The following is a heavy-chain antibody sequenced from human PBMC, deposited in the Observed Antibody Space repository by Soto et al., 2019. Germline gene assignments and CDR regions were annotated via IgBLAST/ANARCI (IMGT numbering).Heavy chain of an antibody. D-gene: IGHD3-22*01. CDR1: EFTFSNYA. CDR2: ISYGGGTT. V-gene: IGHV3-23*04. CDR3: AKNPGYYYDSTGYHFDY. J-gene: IGHJ4*02. Sequence: VQLVESGGGLVQPGGSLRLSCAASEFTFSNYAMSWVRQAPGKGLEWVSAISYGGGTTYYADSVKGRFTISRDNSKNTLDLQMNSLRAEDTAVYYCAKNPGYYYDSTGYHFDYWGQGTLVTVSS.